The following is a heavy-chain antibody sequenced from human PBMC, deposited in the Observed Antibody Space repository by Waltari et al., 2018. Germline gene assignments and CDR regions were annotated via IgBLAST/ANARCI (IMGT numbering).Heavy chain of an antibody. V-gene: IGHV1-69*13. Sequence: QVQLVQSGAEVKKPGSSVKVSCKASGGTFSSYAISWVRQAPGQGLEWMGRIIPIFGTANYAQKFQGRVTLTADKSTSTAYMELSSLRSEDTAVYYCARGRQYCSSTSCYVFDYWGQGTLVTVSS. D-gene: IGHD2-2*01. J-gene: IGHJ4*02. CDR3: ARGRQYCSSTSCYVFDY. CDR2: IIPIFGTA. CDR1: GGTFSSYA.